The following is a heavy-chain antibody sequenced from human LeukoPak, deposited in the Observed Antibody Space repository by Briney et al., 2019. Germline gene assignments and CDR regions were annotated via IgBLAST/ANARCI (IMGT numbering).Heavy chain of an antibody. CDR1: GFPFSAYA. CDR2: IRGSGETT. V-gene: IGHV3-23*01. D-gene: IGHD2-2*01. J-gene: IGHJ4*02. CDR3: ARDVGVVVPYYFDY. Sequence: GGSLRLSCVASGFPFSAYAMSWVRQAPGKGLEWVSGIRGSGETTYYAESVKGRFTIQRDNSKNTLYLQMNSLRAEDTAVYYCARDVGVVVPYYFDYWGQGTLVTVSS.